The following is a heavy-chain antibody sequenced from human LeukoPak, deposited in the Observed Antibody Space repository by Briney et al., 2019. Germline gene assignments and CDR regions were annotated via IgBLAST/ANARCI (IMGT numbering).Heavy chain of an antibody. V-gene: IGHV4-39*07. CDR3: ARVGRHYDSNGYYFFDY. CDR1: GGSISSSSYY. CDR2: SYYSGST. J-gene: IGHJ4*02. D-gene: IGHD3-22*01. Sequence: PSETLSLTCTVSGGSISSSSYYWGWIRQPPGKGLEWIGSSYYSGSTYYNPSLKSRVTISVDTSKNQFSLKLSSVTAADTAVYYCARVGRHYDSNGYYFFDYWGQGTLVTVSS.